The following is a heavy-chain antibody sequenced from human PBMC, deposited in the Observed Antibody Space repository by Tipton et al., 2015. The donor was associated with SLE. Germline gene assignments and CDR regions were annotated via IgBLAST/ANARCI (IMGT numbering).Heavy chain of an antibody. CDR3: ARRGDYRSSWYVASYYYMDV. J-gene: IGHJ6*03. Sequence: TLSLTCSVSGGSINSDYWSWIRQPPGKGLEWIGYIYYTGSTTYNPSLKSRVSISVDTSKNQFSLKLSSVTAADTSVYYCARRGDYRSSWYVASYYYMDVWGKGTTVTVSS. CDR1: GGSINSDY. D-gene: IGHD6-13*01. CDR2: IYYTGST. V-gene: IGHV4-59*12.